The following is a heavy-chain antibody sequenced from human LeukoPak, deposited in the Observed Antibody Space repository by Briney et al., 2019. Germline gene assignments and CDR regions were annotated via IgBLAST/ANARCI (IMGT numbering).Heavy chain of an antibody. Sequence: SETLSLTCAVSADSFSSHYWTWIRQPPGKGLEWIGYISYIGSTNYNPSLKSRVTISIDTSKNEFSLKMSSVTAADTAVYYCARDLVTVTKGFDIWGQGTMVSVSS. J-gene: IGHJ3*02. V-gene: IGHV4-59*11. CDR2: ISYIGST. CDR1: ADSFSSHY. CDR3: ARDLVTVTKGFDI. D-gene: IGHD4-17*01.